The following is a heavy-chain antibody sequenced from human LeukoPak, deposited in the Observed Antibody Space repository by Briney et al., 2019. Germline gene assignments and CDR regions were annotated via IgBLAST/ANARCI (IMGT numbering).Heavy chain of an antibody. D-gene: IGHD5-12*01. Sequence: PGGSLRLSCAASGFTFSSYAMSWVRQAPGKGLEWVSAISGSGGSTYYADSVKGWFTISRDNSKNTLYLQMNSLRAEDTAVYYCAKCVWLRFRVFYGMDVWGQGTTVTVSS. CDR2: ISGSGGST. CDR3: AKCVWLRFRVFYGMDV. J-gene: IGHJ6*02. V-gene: IGHV3-23*01. CDR1: GFTFSSYA.